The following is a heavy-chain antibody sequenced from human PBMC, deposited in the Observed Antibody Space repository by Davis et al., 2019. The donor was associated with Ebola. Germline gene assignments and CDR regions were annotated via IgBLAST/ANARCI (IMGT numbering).Heavy chain of an antibody. D-gene: IGHD3-10*01. CDR2: INAGNGNT. Sequence: ASVKVSCKASGYTFTSYAMHWVRQAPGQRLEWMGWINAGNGNTKYSQKFQGRVTITRDTSASTAYMELSSLRSEDTAVYYCAREGLGGSGSYYKRKLDDWGQGTLVTVSS. V-gene: IGHV1-3*01. CDR1: GYTFTSYA. J-gene: IGHJ4*02. CDR3: AREGLGGSGSYYKRKLDD.